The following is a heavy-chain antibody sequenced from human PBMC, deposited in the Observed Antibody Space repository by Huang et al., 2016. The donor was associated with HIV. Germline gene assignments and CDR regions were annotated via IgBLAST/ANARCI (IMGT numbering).Heavy chain of an antibody. V-gene: IGHV4-34*02. D-gene: IGHD3-3*01. CDR1: GASFTTYF. CDR2: IKPGEPS. Sequence: QVRLEQWGEGVVKPSDTLSLTCAVYGASFTTYFWSWIRQSPVKGLQGIGEIKPGEPSNYNPVFQRRVIMSVDTPKNQFSLSRRDMTAADAAIYYCARLPTPSYYDTWSLSPVEEDFFYFNMDLWGQGTPVIVSS. J-gene: IGHJ6*03. CDR3: ARLPTPSYYDTWSLSPVEEDFFYFNMDL.